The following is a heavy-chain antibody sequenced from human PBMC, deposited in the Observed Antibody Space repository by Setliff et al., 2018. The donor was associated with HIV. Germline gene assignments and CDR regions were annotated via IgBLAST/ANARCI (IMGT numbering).Heavy chain of an antibody. Sequence: SETLSLTCTVSGGSITATDDFWGWIRQPPGKGLEWIGTVYYSGMTWYNPSLKSRAIVSVDTSKNQFSLRLSSVTAADRAVYYCAKDRTPVFPTRVEVWGQGTTVTSP. CDR2: VYYSGMT. J-gene: IGHJ6*02. D-gene: IGHD5-12*01. CDR1: GGSITATDDF. CDR3: AKDRTPVFPTRVEV. V-gene: IGHV4-39*02.